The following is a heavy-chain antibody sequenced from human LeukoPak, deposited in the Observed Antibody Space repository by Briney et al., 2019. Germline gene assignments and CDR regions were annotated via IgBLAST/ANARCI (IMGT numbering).Heavy chain of an antibody. J-gene: IGHJ4*02. D-gene: IGHD7-27*01. CDR3: ARNRFELGINDY. V-gene: IGHV3-53*05. Sequence: GGSLRLSCAASGFTVSSNYMSWVRQAPGKGLEWVSVIYSGGSTYYADSVKGRFTISRDNSKNTLYLQMNSLRAEDTAVYYCARNRFELGINDYWGQGTLVTVSS. CDR1: GFTVSSNY. CDR2: IYSGGST.